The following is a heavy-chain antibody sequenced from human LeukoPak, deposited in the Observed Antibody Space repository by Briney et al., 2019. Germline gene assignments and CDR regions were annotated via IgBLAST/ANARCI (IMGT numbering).Heavy chain of an antibody. D-gene: IGHD6-13*01. CDR1: GFTFSSYG. J-gene: IGHJ4*02. CDR2: IWYDGSNK. V-gene: IGHV3-33*06. CDR3: AKSGVSSIAAAGPLDY. Sequence: GGSLRLSCAASGFTFSSYGMHWVRQAPGKGLEWVAVIWYDGSNKCYADSVKGRFTISRDNSKNTLYLQMNSLRAEDTAVYYCAKSGVSSIAAAGPLDYWGQGTLVTVSS.